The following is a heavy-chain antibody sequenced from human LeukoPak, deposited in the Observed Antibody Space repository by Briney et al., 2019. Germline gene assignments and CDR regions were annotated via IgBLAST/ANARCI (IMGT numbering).Heavy chain of an antibody. J-gene: IGHJ4*02. CDR3: AGVGFWSGYRKGSYFDY. V-gene: IGHV4-30-4*08. Sequence: SETLSLTCTVSGGSISSGDYYWRWIRQPPGTGLEWIGYIYYSGSTYYNPSLKSRVTISVDTSKNQFSLKLSSVTAADTAVYYCAGVGFWSGYRKGSYFDYWGQGTLVTVSS. D-gene: IGHD3-3*01. CDR1: GGSISSGDYY. CDR2: IYYSGST.